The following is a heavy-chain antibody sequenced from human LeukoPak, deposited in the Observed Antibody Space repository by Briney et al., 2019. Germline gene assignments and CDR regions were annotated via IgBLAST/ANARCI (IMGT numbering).Heavy chain of an antibody. Sequence: AASVKVSCKASGGTFSSYAISWVRQAPGQGLEWMGGIIPIFGTANYAQKFQGRVTITTDESTSTAYMELSSLRSEDTAVYYCARVRSLAAAAPRYYYYYMDVWGKGTTVTVSS. J-gene: IGHJ6*03. D-gene: IGHD6-13*01. CDR3: ARVRSLAAAAPRYYYYYMDV. CDR2: IIPIFGTA. CDR1: GGTFSSYA. V-gene: IGHV1-69*05.